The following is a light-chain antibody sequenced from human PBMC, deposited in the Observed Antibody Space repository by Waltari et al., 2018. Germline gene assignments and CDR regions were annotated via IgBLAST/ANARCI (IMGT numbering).Light chain of an antibody. CDR2: GAS. CDR3: QQSNSGPWT. CDR1: QNINTY. J-gene: IGKJ1*01. Sequence: ASVGDRVTISCRASQNINTYLNWYQQKPGKAPKLLINGASRLQSGVPSRFSGSGSGTDFTLTISSLQVEDFATYYCQQSNSGPWTFGQGTKVDVK. V-gene: IGKV1-39*01.